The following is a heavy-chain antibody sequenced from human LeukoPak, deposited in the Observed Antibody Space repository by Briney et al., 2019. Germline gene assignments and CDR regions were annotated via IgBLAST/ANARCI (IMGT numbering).Heavy chain of an antibody. D-gene: IGHD2-2*01. CDR3: AKEEYSTRYYYYGMDV. J-gene: IGHJ6*02. V-gene: IGHV3-23*01. CDR2: ISGGGDST. Sequence: GGSLRLSCAASGFTFSSYAMSWVRQAPGKGLEWVSAISGGGDSTFYADSVKGRFTISRDNSKNTLYLQMSSLRAEDTAIYYCAKEEYSTRYYYYGMDVWGQGTSVTVSS. CDR1: GFTFSSYA.